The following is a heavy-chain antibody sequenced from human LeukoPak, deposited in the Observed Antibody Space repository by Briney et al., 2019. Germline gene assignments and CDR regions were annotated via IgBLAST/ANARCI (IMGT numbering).Heavy chain of an antibody. CDR2: ISGYNGNT. Sequence: ASVKVSCKASGYTFSSYGMTWVRQAPGQGPEYMGWISGYNGNTNYAQKFQDRVAMTIDTSTTTAYMELSRLRSDDTAVYYCARVYCSGGSCQNDAFDIWGQGTMVTVSS. CDR1: GYTFSSYG. J-gene: IGHJ3*02. D-gene: IGHD2-15*01. V-gene: IGHV1-18*01. CDR3: ARVYCSGGSCQNDAFDI.